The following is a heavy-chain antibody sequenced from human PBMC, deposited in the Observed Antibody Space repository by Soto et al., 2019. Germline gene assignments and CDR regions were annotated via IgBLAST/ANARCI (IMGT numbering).Heavy chain of an antibody. CDR1: SFYA. D-gene: IGHD4-17*01. CDR2: LIPVFDTP. J-gene: IGHJ6*02. V-gene: IGHV1-69*01. CDR3: ASTPVTGRYGYYGMDA. Sequence: QVQPVQSGSEVKKPGSSVRVSCKTGSFYAVSWVRQAPGQGLEWMGGLIPVFDTPSYAQKFQGRVTITADESKSTAYMELSSLRSEDTALYYCASTPVTGRYGYYGMDAWDQGIAVTVSS.